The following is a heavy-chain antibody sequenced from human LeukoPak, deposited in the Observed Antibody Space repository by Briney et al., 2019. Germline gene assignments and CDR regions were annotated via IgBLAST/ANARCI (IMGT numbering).Heavy chain of an antibody. D-gene: IGHD6-6*01. CDR2: IYYSGST. Sequence: SETLSLTCTVSGGSISSYYWSWIRQPPGKGLEWIGYIYYSGSTNYNPSLKSRVTISVDTSKNQFSLKLSSVTAADTAVYYCARVGIDAARPSLRLTYYYYYMDVWGKGTTVTVSS. V-gene: IGHV4-59*01. CDR1: GGSISSYY. J-gene: IGHJ6*03. CDR3: ARVGIDAARPSLRLTYYYYYMDV.